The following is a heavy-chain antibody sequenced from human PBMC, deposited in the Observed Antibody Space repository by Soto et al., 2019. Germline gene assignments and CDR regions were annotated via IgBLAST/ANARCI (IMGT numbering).Heavy chain of an antibody. CDR2: ISYDGSNK. J-gene: IGHJ3*02. CDR1: GFTFSSYG. V-gene: IGHV3-30*18. CDR3: AKEVRCSGGSCSRAFDI. D-gene: IGHD2-15*01. Sequence: GGSLRLSCAASGFTFSSYGMHWVRQAPGKGLEWVAVISYDGSNKYYADSVKGRFTICRDNSKNTLYLQMNSLRAEDTAVYDCAKEVRCSGGSCSRAFDIWGQGTMVTVSS.